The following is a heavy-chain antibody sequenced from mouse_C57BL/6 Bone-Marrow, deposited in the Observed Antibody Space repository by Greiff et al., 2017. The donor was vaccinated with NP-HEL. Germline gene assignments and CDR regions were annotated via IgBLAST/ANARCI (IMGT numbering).Heavy chain of an antibody. J-gene: IGHJ2*01. Sequence: EVQLQQSGAELVRPGASVKLSCTASGFNIKDDYMHWVKQRPEQGLEWIGWIDPENGDTEYASKFQGKATITADTSSNTAYLQLSSLTSEDTAVYYCTTWLLPLFDYWGQGTTLTVSS. CDR3: TTWLLPLFDY. CDR2: IDPENGDT. D-gene: IGHD2-3*01. CDR1: GFNIKDDY. V-gene: IGHV14-4*01.